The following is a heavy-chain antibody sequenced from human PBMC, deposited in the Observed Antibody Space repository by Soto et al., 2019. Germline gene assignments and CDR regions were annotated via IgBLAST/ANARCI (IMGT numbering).Heavy chain of an antibody. D-gene: IGHD2-2*01. CDR1: GFTFDDYT. CDR3: AKAATPAAGHAFDI. Sequence: GGSLRLSCAASGFTFDDYTMHWVRQAPGKGLEWVSLISWDGGRTYYADSVKGRFTISRDNSKNSLYLQMNSLRTEDTALYYCAKAATPAAGHAFDIWGQGTMVTVSS. CDR2: ISWDGGRT. J-gene: IGHJ3*02. V-gene: IGHV3-43*01.